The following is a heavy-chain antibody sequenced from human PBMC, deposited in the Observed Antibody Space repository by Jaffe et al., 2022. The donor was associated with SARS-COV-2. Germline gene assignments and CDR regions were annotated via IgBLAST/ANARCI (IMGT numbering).Heavy chain of an antibody. Sequence: EVQLVESGGDLVQPGGSLRLSCAASGFTFSSYWMHWVRQVPGKGLVWVSRVDTDGTKTVYADSVKGRFTISRDNTKNTVYLQMNSLRTEDTAVYYCARGPHLHFDFWGQGMLVTVSS. CDR1: GFTFSSYW. CDR2: VDTDGTKT. J-gene: IGHJ4*02. V-gene: IGHV3-74*01. D-gene: IGHD3-3*02. CDR3: ARGPHLHFDF.